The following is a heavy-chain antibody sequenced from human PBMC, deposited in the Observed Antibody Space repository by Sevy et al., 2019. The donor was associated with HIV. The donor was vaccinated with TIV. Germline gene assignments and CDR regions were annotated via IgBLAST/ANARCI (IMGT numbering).Heavy chain of an antibody. CDR3: ARVAYYYDNREENWFDP. CDR2: ISRTSTTT. J-gene: IGHJ5*01. D-gene: IGHD3-22*01. CDR1: GFTFSTYS. V-gene: IGHV3-48*02. Sequence: GGSLRLSCKASGFTFSTYSMHWVRQAPGKGLEWVSSISRTSTTTYYADSAKGRFTISRDNAKNSLYLQMNSLREEDKAVYYCARVAYYYDNREENWFDPWGQGTLVTVSS.